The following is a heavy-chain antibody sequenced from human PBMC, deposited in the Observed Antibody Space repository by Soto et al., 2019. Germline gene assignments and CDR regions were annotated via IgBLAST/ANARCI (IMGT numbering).Heavy chain of an antibody. CDR3: ARDAYSSSWYDY. Sequence: SETLSLTCTVSGGNIRSGGYSWSWIRQPPGKGLEWIGYIYYSGSTNYNPSLKSRVTISVDTSKNQFSLKLSSVTAADTAVYYCARDAYSSSWYDYWGQGTLVTVSS. D-gene: IGHD6-13*01. J-gene: IGHJ4*02. V-gene: IGHV4-61*08. CDR1: GGNIRSGGYS. CDR2: IYYSGST.